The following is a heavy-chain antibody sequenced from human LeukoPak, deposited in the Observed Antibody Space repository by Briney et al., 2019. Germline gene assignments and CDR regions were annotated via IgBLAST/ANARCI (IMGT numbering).Heavy chain of an antibody. J-gene: IGHJ4*02. CDR2: ISYDGSNK. V-gene: IGHV3-30-3*01. CDR1: GFTFSSYA. CDR3: ARAAGGYSTSRFDY. Sequence: GGSLRLSCAASGFTFSSYAMHWARQAPGKGLEWVAVISYDGSNKYYADSVKGRFTISRDNSKNTLYLQMNSLRAEDTAVYYCARAAGGYSTSRFDYWGQGTLVTVSS. D-gene: IGHD5-12*01.